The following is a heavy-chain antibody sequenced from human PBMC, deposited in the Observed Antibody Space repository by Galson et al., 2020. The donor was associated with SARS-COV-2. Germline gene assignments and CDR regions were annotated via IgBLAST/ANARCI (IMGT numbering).Heavy chain of an antibody. D-gene: IGHD5-18*01. Sequence: ASETLSLTCTVSGASITSSGSFWSWFRQPPGKGLEWIGGFHYSATVHYSSSLKSRVSFSLDMSKKQFSLNLRSVIAADTAVYYCARDRRGYSYGYDGSDIWGQGTLVTVSS. CDR3: ARDRRGYSYGYDGSDI. V-gene: IGHV4-39*07. CDR1: GASITSSGSF. J-gene: IGHJ3*02. CDR2: FHYSATV.